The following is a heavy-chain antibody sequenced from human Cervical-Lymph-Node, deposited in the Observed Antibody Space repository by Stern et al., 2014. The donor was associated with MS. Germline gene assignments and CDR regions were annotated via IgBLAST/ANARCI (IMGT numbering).Heavy chain of an antibody. J-gene: IGHJ4*02. D-gene: IGHD2-8*01. CDR1: GFTFSAYW. Sequence: EVQLLESGGGLVHPGGSLRLSCAASGFTFSAYWMSWVRQAPGKGLEWVANIKQDGSEKYYVDSVKGRFIVSRDNAKDSLHLQMDSLRAEDTAVYYCARDWGYCTHGVCHLDYWGQGTLVTVSS. CDR2: IKQDGSEK. CDR3: ARDWGYCTHGVCHLDY. V-gene: IGHV3-7*01.